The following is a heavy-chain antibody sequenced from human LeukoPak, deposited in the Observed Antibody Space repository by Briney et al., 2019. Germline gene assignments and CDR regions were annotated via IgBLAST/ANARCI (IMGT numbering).Heavy chain of an antibody. V-gene: IGHV3-21*04. J-gene: IGHJ3*02. CDR3: ARATGHQLYERSCYAAFDI. CDR1: GFTFSSYS. CDR2: ISSSSGYI. Sequence: PGGSLRLSCAASGFTFSSYSMNWVRQAPGKGLEWVSSISSSSGYIYYADSVKGRFTVSRDNANNSLYLQMNSLRAEDTAVYYCARATGHQLYERSCYAAFDIWGEGTMVSVSS. D-gene: IGHD3-22*01.